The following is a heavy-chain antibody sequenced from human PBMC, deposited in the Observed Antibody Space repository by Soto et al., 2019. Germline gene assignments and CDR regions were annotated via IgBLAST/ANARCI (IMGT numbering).Heavy chain of an antibody. CDR3: ATYSGSYLEFDY. V-gene: IGHV4-59*01. D-gene: IGHD1-26*01. CDR1: GGSISSYY. Sequence: SETLSLTCTVSGGSISSYYWSWIRQPPGKGLEWIGYIYYSGSTNYNPSLKSRVTISVDTSKNQFSLKLSSVTAADTAVYYCATYSGSYLEFDYWGQGTLVTVSS. CDR2: IYYSGST. J-gene: IGHJ4*02.